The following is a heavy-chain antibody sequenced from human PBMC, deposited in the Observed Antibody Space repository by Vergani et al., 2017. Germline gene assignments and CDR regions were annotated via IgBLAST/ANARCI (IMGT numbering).Heavy chain of an antibody. D-gene: IGHD2-15*01. Sequence: QLQLQESGPGLVKPSETLSLTCAVYGGSFSGYYWSWIRQPPGKGLEWIGEINHSGSTNYNPSLKSRVTISVDTSKNQFSLKLSSVTAADTAVYYCARGVAPNWYFDLWGRGTLVTVSS. V-gene: IGHV4-34*01. CDR2: INHSGST. CDR3: ARGVAPNWYFDL. CDR1: GGSFSGYY. J-gene: IGHJ2*01.